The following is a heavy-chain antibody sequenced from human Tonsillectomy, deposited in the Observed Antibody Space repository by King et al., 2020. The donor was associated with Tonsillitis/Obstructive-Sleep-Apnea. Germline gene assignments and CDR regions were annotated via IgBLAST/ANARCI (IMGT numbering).Heavy chain of an antibody. CDR1: GLTFRSYG. Sequence: VQLVESGGGVVQPGRSLRLSCAASGLTFRSYGMHWVRQAPGKGLEGVAVISYDGSNKHYADSVKGRFTISRDNSKNMLYLQINSLRAEDTAVYYCAKDLMIFGVVGMDVWGKGTTVTVSS. D-gene: IGHD3-3*01. J-gene: IGHJ6*04. V-gene: IGHV3-30*18. CDR2: ISYDGSNK. CDR3: AKDLMIFGVVGMDV.